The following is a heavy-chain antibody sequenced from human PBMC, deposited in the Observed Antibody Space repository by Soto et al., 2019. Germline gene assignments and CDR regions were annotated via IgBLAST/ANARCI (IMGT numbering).Heavy chain of an antibody. CDR2: IWDDGSNK. J-gene: IGHJ4*02. Sequence: QVQLVESGGGVVQPGRSLRLSCAASGFTFSSYGMHWVRQAPGKGLEWVAVIWDDGSNKYYADSVKGRFTISRDNSKNTLYLQMNSLRAEDTAVYYCERTDDFWSGLSVSCDYWGQGTLVTVSS. CDR3: ERTDDFWSGLSVSCDY. V-gene: IGHV3-33*01. D-gene: IGHD3-3*01. CDR1: GFTFSSYG.